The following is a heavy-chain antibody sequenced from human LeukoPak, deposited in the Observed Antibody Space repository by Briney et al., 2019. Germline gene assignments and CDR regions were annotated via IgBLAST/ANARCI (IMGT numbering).Heavy chain of an antibody. D-gene: IGHD3-10*01. CDR3: ARDYAGSPDY. CDR2: INGDGSTT. CDR1: GFTFSTYW. J-gene: IGHJ4*02. V-gene: IGHV3-74*03. Sequence: PGGSLRLSCTASGFTFSTYWINWVRQSPGKGLVWVALINGDGSTTTHADSAKGRFTISRDNAKNTAYLQMNSLRDEDTAVYFCARDYAGSPDYWGQGTLLTVSA.